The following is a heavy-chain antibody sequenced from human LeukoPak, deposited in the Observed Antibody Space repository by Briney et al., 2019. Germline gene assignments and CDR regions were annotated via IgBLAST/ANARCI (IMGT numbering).Heavy chain of an antibody. CDR1: GFTFSSYA. Sequence: GGSLRLSCAASGFTFSSYAMHWVRQAPGKGLEGVAVISYDGSNKYYADSVKGRFTISRDNSKNTLFLQMNSLRVEDTAVYYCVKEVVATIPPLWGQGTLVTVSS. V-gene: IGHV3-30-3*01. CDR2: ISYDGSNK. J-gene: IGHJ4*02. D-gene: IGHD5-12*01. CDR3: VKEVVATIPPL.